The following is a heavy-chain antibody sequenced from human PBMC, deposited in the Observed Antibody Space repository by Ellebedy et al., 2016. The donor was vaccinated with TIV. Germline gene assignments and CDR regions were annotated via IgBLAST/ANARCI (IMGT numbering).Heavy chain of an antibody. CDR2: ISGSGGTT. D-gene: IGHD1-26*01. V-gene: IGHV3-23*01. Sequence: GGSLRLXXAASGFTFSTYVMSWVRQAPGKGLEWVAGISGSGGTTYYAESVKGRFTITRDNSKNTVYLQMNSLRVEDTAVYHCAKVRVGGIADASDIWGQGTMVTVSS. J-gene: IGHJ3*02. CDR3: AKVRVGGIADASDI. CDR1: GFTFSTYV.